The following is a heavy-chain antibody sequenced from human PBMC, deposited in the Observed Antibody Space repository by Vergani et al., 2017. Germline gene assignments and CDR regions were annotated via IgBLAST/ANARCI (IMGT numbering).Heavy chain of an antibody. V-gene: IGHV4-61*02. D-gene: IGHD2-15*01. Sequence: QVKLQESGPGLLKPSQTLSLTCTVSGESIRSGSHYWSWIRQPAGKGPEWIGHIHTGGSTDLNPSFKSRVPISVDTSKGQFSLKLNSVTVEDTAVYYCARSRPYCTSGSCPAIWGQGTLVTVAS. J-gene: IGHJ4*02. CDR3: ARSRPYCTSGSCPAI. CDR2: IHTGGST. CDR1: GESIRSGSHY.